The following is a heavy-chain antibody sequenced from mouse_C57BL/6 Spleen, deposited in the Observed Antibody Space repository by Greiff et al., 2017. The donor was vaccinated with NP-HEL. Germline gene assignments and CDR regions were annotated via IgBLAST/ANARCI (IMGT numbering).Heavy chain of an antibody. CDR2: INPYNGGT. CDR3: ARETSRGGFAY. J-gene: IGHJ3*01. Sequence: EVQLQQSGPVLVKPGASVKMSCKASGYTFTDYYMNWVQQSPGKSLEWIGVINPYNGGTSYNQKFKGKATLTVDKSSSTAYMELNSLTSEDSAVYYGARETSRGGFAYWGQGTLVTVSA. CDR1: GYTFTDYY. V-gene: IGHV1-19*01.